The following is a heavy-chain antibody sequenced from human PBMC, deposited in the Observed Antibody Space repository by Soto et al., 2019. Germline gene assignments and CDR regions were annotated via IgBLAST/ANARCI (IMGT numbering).Heavy chain of an antibody. Sequence: GGSLRLSCAASGFTFSSYAMSWVRQAPGKGLEWVSAISGSGGSTYYADSVKGRFTISRDNSKNTLYLQMNSLRAEDTAVYYCAKPITRVTPHPLDYFDYWGQGTLVTVSS. CDR2: ISGSGGST. CDR3: AKPITRVTPHPLDYFDY. J-gene: IGHJ4*02. D-gene: IGHD1-20*01. CDR1: GFTFSSYA. V-gene: IGHV3-23*01.